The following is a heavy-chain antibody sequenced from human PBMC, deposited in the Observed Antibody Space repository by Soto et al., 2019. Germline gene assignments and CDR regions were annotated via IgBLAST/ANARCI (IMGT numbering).Heavy chain of an antibody. CDR3: ARSIAAGPRGYYYGMDV. V-gene: IGHV3-30-3*01. D-gene: IGHD6-13*01. CDR1: GFTFSSYA. Sequence: GGSLRLSCAASGFTFSSYAMHWVRQAPGKGLEWVAVISYDGSNKYYADSVKGRFTISRDNSKNALYLQMNSLRAEDTAVYYCARSIAAGPRGYYYGMDVWGQGTTVTVSS. CDR2: ISYDGSNK. J-gene: IGHJ6*02.